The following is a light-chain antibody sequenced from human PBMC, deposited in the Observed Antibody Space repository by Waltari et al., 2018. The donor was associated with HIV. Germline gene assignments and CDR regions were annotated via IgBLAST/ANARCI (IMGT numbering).Light chain of an antibody. V-gene: IGLV3-25*03. J-gene: IGLJ3*02. CDR1: ALPKQF. CDR3: QSADSSGTYRV. CDR2: KDS. Sequence: SYELTQPPSVSVSPGQTARITCSGDALPKQFPYWYQQRPGQAPVLVIYKDSERPSGIPERFSGSRSGTTVTLTISGVQAEDEADYYCQSADSSGTYRVFGGGTKLTVL.